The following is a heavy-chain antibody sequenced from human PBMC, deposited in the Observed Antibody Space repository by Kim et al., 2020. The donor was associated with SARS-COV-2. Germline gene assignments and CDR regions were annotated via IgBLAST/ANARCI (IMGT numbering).Heavy chain of an antibody. CDR1: GFTFSTYW. J-gene: IGHJ4*02. CDR2: INTDGSTT. V-gene: IGHV3-74*01. CDR3: TRDKQIDY. Sequence: GGSLRLSCAASGFTFSTYWMHWVRQAPGEGLVWVSRINTDGSTTNYADSVKGRFTVSRDNAKNTLYLQMNSLRVEDTAVYYCTRDKQIDYWGQGTLVTVS. D-gene: IGHD6-13*01.